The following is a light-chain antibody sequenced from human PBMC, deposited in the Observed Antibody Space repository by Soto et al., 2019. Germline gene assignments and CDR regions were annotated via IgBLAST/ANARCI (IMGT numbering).Light chain of an antibody. Sequence: QSALTQPPSASGSPGQSVTISCTGTRNDIGAYEFVSWYQHHPGKAPKLIIYEVVQRPSGVPDRFSGSKSGNTASLTVSGLQAADEADYYCKSYAGSNPYVFGTGTKLTVL. V-gene: IGLV2-8*01. CDR1: RNDIGAYEF. CDR3: KSYAGSNPYV. J-gene: IGLJ1*01. CDR2: EVV.